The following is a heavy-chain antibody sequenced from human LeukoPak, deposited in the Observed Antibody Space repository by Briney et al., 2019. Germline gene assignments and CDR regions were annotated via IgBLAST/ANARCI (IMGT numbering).Heavy chain of an antibody. J-gene: IGHJ4*02. CDR3: ARSPFEFDY. V-gene: IGHV4-59*12. CDR1: GGSTSSYY. CDR2: IYYSGST. D-gene: IGHD3-9*01. Sequence: SETLSLTCTVSGGSTSSYYWSWIRQPPGKGLEWIGYIYYSGSTNYNPSLKSRVTMSVDTSKNQFSLRLTSVTAADTAVYYCARSPFEFDYWGQGTLVTVSS.